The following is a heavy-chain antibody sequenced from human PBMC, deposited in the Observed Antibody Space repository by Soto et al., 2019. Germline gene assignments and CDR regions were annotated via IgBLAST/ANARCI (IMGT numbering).Heavy chain of an antibody. D-gene: IGHD3-3*01. CDR2: IYYSGST. CDR1: GGSISSYY. V-gene: IGHV4-59*01. J-gene: IGHJ4*02. Sequence: QVQLQESGPGLVKPSETLSLTCTVSGGSISSYYWSWIRQPPGKGLEWSGYIYYSGSTNYNPSLKRRVTIAVDTSKNQFSLKLSSVTAADTAVYYCASARLRSLAWVDYWGQGTLVTVSS. CDR3: ASARLRSLAWVDY.